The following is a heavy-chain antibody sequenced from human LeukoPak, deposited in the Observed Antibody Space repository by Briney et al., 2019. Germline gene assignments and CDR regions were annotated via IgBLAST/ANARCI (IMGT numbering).Heavy chain of an antibody. J-gene: IGHJ6*03. Sequence: GGSLRLSCAASGFTFSSYWMSWVRQAGGEGREWVAYIKQDGSEKSYVDSGKGRFTISRDNAKNSLYLQMNSLRAEDTAVYFCAREDYDFWSDGSYYYYDYMDVWGKGTTVTVSS. CDR3: AREDYDFWSDGSYYYYDYMDV. V-gene: IGHV3-7*01. D-gene: IGHD3-3*01. CDR2: IKQDGSEK. CDR1: GFTFSSYW.